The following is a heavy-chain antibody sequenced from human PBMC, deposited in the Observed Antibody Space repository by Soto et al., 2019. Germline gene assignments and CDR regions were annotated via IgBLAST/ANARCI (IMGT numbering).Heavy chain of an antibody. V-gene: IGHV1-2*04. J-gene: IGHJ6*02. CDR1: GYTFTGYY. CDR3: ARDLGKTHYYGLDG. CDR2: INPKSGGT. Sequence: ASVKVSCKASGYTFTGYYIHWVRQAPGQGLEWMGWINPKSGGTNYAQKFQGWVTLTRDTSISTAYLELSRLRSDDTAVYYCARDLGKTHYYGLDGWGQGTTVTVSS.